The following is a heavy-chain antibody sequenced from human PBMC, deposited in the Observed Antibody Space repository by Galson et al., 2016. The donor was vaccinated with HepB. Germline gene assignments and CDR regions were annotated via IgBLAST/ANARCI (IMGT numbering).Heavy chain of an antibody. Sequence: SLRLSCAASGFTVSSTYMNWVRQAPGKGLEWVSIIYSGGTTYQADSVKGRFTISRDNSNNTLYLQMNSLRHEDTAVYYCAKHRDGGGFRVWVWAFGEFDYWGQGTLVTVSS. CDR2: IYSGGTT. V-gene: IGHV3-66*04. J-gene: IGHJ4*02. CDR1: GFTVSSTY. CDR3: AKHRDGGGFRVWVWAFGEFDY. D-gene: IGHD3-16*01.